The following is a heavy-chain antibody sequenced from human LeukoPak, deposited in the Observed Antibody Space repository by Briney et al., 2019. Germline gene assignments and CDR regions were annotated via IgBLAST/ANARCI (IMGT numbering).Heavy chain of an antibody. V-gene: IGHV3-11*04. D-gene: IGHD6-13*01. CDR2: ISSSGSTI. Sequence: GGSLRLSCAASGFTFSDYYMSWIRQAPGKGLEWVSYISSSGSTIYYADSVKGRFTISRDNAKNSLYLQMNSLRAEDTAIYYCAKDQYSSSCLDYWGQGTLVTVSS. CDR3: AKDQYSSSCLDY. CDR1: GFTFSDYY. J-gene: IGHJ4*02.